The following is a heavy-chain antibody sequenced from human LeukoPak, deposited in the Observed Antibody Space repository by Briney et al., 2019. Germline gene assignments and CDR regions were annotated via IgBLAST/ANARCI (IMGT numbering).Heavy chain of an antibody. CDR2: ISYDGSNK. CDR1: GFTFSSYA. V-gene: IGHV3-30-3*01. Sequence: GGSLRLSCAASGFTFSSYAMHWVRQAPGKGLEWVAVISYDGSNKYYADSVKGRFTISRDNSKNTLYLQMNSLRAEDTAVYYCARALGYCSSTSCYSAYYYYGMDVWGQGTTVTVSS. D-gene: IGHD2-2*01. CDR3: ARALGYCSSTSCYSAYYYYGMDV. J-gene: IGHJ6*02.